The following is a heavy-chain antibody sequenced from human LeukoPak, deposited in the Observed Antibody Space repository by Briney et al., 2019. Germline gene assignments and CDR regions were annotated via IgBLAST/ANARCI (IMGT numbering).Heavy chain of an antibody. V-gene: IGHV4-38-2*02. CDR2: INHSGST. J-gene: IGHJ4*02. CDR3: ARGRGNYYGSGSYYCDY. CDR1: GYSISSGYY. D-gene: IGHD3-10*01. Sequence: PSETLSLTCTVSGYSISSGYYWGWIRPPPGNGLEWIGEINHSGSTNYNPSLKSRVTLSVDTSKNQFSLKLSSVTAADTAVYYWARGRGNYYGSGSYYCDYWGQGTLVTVSS.